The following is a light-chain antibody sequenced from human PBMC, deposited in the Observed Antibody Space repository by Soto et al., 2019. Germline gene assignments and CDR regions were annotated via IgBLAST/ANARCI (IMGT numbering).Light chain of an antibody. J-gene: IGLJ1*01. CDR1: NIGSKS. Sequence: SSELTQPPSVSVAPGQTARITCGGDNIGSKSVHWYQQKAGQAPVVVIYYNRDRPSGIPERFSGSNSGTTATLTISRVEAGDEADYYCHVWDSTSDHQVFGTGTKLTVL. CDR2: YNR. V-gene: IGLV3-21*04. CDR3: HVWDSTSDHQV.